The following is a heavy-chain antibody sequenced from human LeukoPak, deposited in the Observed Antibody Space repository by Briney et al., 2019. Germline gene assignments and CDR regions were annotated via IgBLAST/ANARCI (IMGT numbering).Heavy chain of an antibody. D-gene: IGHD6-13*01. CDR2: ISYDGSNK. CDR1: GFTFSSYA. J-gene: IGHJ4*02. V-gene: IGHV3-30-3*01. Sequence: GGSLRLSCAASGFTFSSYAMHWVRQAPGKGLEWVAVISYDGSNKYYADSVKGRFTISRDNSKNTLYLQMNSLRAEDTAVYYCARAISSYSSSWYRGQYYFDYWGQGTLVTVSS. CDR3: ARAISSYSSSWYRGQYYFDY.